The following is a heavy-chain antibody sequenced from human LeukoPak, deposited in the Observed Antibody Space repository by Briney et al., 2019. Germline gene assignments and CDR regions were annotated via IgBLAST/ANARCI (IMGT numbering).Heavy chain of an antibody. CDR2: IYYSGST. J-gene: IGHJ3*02. D-gene: IGHD2-2*01. V-gene: IGHV4-59*08. CDR3: ARHMRYCSSTSCSDAFDI. Sequence: PSETLSLTCAVFGGSFSGYYWSWIRQPPGKGLERIGYIYYSGSTNYNPSLKSRVTISVDTSKNQFSLNLSSVTAADTAVYYCARHMRYCSSTSCSDAFDIWGQGTMVTVSS. CDR1: GGSFSGYY.